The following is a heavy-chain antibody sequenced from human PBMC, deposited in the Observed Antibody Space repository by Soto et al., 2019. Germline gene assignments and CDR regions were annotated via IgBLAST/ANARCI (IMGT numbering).Heavy chain of an antibody. CDR2: INHSGST. CDR3: ARDKITGLFDY. CDR1: GGSFSGYY. V-gene: IGHV4-34*01. J-gene: IGHJ4*02. D-gene: IGHD2-8*02. Sequence: SVTLSLPCGVYGGSFSGYYWTWIRQPPGTGLEWIGEINHSGSTNYNPSLKSRVTLSVDTSKNQFSLKLTSVTAADTAVYYCARDKITGLFDYWGEGTLVTVSS.